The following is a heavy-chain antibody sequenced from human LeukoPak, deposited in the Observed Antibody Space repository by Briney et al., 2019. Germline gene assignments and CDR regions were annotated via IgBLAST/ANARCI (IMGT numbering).Heavy chain of an antibody. CDR2: ISYIGDKM. J-gene: IGHJ4*02. Sequence: GGSLRLSCAASGFTFSSSAMSWVRQAPGKGLEWVSAISYIGDKMYYADSVKGRFTISRDNSKNTLSVQMNSLRPEDTAVYYCAKGDTSWTIDYWGQGTLVTVSS. CDR1: GFTFSSSA. V-gene: IGHV3-23*01. CDR3: AKGDTSWTIDY. D-gene: IGHD3/OR15-3a*01.